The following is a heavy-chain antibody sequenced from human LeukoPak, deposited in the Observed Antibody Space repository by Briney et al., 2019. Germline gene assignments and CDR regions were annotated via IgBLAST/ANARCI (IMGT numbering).Heavy chain of an antibody. CDR1: GVPFSNYY. CDR3: TRAVAGHPD. J-gene: IGHJ4*02. Sequence: SETLSLTCAVSGVPFSNYYWSWVRQSPEKGLEWIGEINHSGYTNYNPSLKSRVTISIDTSKNQFSLVLTSVTAADSGVYFCTRAVAGHPDWGQGTLVTVSS. V-gene: IGHV4-34*01. CDR2: INHSGYT. D-gene: IGHD6-19*01.